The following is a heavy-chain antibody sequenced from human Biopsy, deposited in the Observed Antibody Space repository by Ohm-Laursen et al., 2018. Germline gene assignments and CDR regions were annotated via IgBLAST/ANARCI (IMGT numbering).Heavy chain of an antibody. CDR3: ARHAPSYSGSYWRYFDL. CDR1: GGSISSYY. CDR2: IYYTGST. V-gene: IGHV4-59*08. Sequence: SDTLSLTCTVSGGSISSYYWSWIRQPPGKGLEWIGYIYYTGSTNYNPSLKSRVTISVDTSMTHLSLRLTSVTAADTAVYHCARHAPSYSGSYWRYFDLWGRGTLVTVSS. J-gene: IGHJ2*01. D-gene: IGHD1-26*01.